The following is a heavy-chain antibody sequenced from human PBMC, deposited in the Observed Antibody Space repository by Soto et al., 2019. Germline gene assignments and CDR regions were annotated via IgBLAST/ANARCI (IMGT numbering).Heavy chain of an antibody. Sequence: QVQLVQSGAEVKKPGTSVKVSCKVSGGTFSSYAISWVRQAPGQGLEWMGEITSIFGAAMYAQKFQGRVTIIADEPATTAYMELSSLRSEDTAVYYCARGGKERFRGSGMDVWGQGTTVTVSS. CDR2: ITSIFGAA. CDR3: ARGGKERFRGSGMDV. V-gene: IGHV1-69*01. CDR1: GGTFSSYA. J-gene: IGHJ6*02. D-gene: IGHD1-1*01.